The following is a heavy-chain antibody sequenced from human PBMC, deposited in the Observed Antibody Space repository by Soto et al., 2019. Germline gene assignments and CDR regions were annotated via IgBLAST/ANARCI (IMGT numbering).Heavy chain of an antibody. CDR3: ARDTPPYSSSSQTYYYYYMDV. J-gene: IGHJ6*03. CDR1: GFTFSSYS. CDR2: ISSSSSYI. V-gene: IGHV3-21*01. Sequence: EVQLVESGGGLVKPGGSLRLSCAASGFTFSSYSMNWVRQAPGKGLEWVSSISSSSSYIYYADSVKGRFTISRDNAKNSLYLQMHSLRAEDTAVYYCARDTPPYSSSSQTYYYYYMDVWGKGTTVTVSS. D-gene: IGHD6-6*01.